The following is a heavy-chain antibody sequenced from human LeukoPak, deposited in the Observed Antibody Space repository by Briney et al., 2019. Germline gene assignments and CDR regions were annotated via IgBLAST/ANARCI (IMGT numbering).Heavy chain of an antibody. V-gene: IGHV3-23*01. CDR3: AKYGSGTYYNGLY. CDR2: ISGSGSNT. CDR1: GFIFSSHA. D-gene: IGHD3-10*01. Sequence: GGSLRLSCEASGFIFSSHAMSWVRQAPGKGLEWVSGISGSGSNTYYADSVKGRFTISRDTSKSTLYLQMNSLRDEDTAVYYCAKYGSGTYYNGLYWGQGTLVTVSS. J-gene: IGHJ4*02.